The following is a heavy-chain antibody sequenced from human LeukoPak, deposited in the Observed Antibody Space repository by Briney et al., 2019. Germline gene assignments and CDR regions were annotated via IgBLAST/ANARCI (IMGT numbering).Heavy chain of an antibody. CDR2: FSISGGNT. CDR3: AKDGRGGSYYVGY. D-gene: IGHD1-26*01. V-gene: IGHV3-23*01. Sequence: GGSLRLSCAVSGFTFSDYAMSWVRQAPGRGLEWVSSFSISGGNTYYADSVKGRFTISRDNSQNTLFLQINSLTTEDTAVYYCAKDGRGGSYYVGYWGQGTLVTVSS. CDR1: GFTFSDYA. J-gene: IGHJ4*02.